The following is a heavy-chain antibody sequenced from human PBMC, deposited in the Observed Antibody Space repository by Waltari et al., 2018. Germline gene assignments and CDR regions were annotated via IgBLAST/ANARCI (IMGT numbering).Heavy chain of an antibody. D-gene: IGHD6-13*01. CDR1: GFRFSDSW. CDR2: IRYGGGVK. CDR3: ARENYNGAAGDY. J-gene: IGHJ4*02. Sequence: EVQLVESGGGLVQPGGSLRLSCATSGFRFSDSWMSWVRQAPGKGLWWLAIIRYGGGVKDIVDSVKGRFTVSRDNAENSLFLHMNSLRVEDTAVYYCARENYNGAAGDYWGQGTLVTVSS. V-gene: IGHV3-7*01.